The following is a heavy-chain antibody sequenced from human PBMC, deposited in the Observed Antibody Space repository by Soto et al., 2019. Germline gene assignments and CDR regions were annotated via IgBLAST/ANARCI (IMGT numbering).Heavy chain of an antibody. V-gene: IGHV1-18*01. D-gene: IGHD2-21*02. CDR3: ARDRSTPCGGDCPFDY. CDR1: GYTFTSYG. Sequence: QVQLVQSGAEVKKPGASVKVSCKASGYTFTSYGISWVRQAPGQGLEWMGWISAYNGNTNYAQKLQGRVTMTTDTXTXTAYMELRSLRSDDTAVYYCARDRSTPCGGDCPFDYWGQGTLVTVSS. J-gene: IGHJ4*02. CDR2: ISAYNGNT.